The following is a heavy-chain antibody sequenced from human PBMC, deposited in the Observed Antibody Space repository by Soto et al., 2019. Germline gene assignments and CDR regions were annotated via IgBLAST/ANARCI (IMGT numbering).Heavy chain of an antibody. V-gene: IGHV4-30-4*01. CDR2: IDHSGSA. J-gene: IGHJ4*02. CDR1: AGSIRSGDYY. Sequence: QVQLQESGPGLVKPSQTLSLTCTVSAGSIRSGDYYWTWIRQPPGKGLEWIGYIDHSGSAYYNPSLQSRATISIDTSNNQFSRKMTSVTAADTAVYYCAGELGTFYFDHWGQGTLVTVSS. D-gene: IGHD7-27*01. CDR3: AGELGTFYFDH.